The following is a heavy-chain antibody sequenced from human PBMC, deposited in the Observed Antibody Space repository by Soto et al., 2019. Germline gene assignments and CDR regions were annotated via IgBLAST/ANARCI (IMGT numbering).Heavy chain of an antibody. CDR1: GGSFSSYY. CDR2: INHSGTT. CDR3: ARNRVAKNRLAPFDY. V-gene: IGHV4-34*01. D-gene: IGHD5-12*01. Sequence: QVQLQQWGAGLLKPSETLSLTCAVSGGSFSSYYWNWIRQPPGRGLEWVGEINHSGTTNYNPSLESRITISLDASKNHFSLTLTSVTAADTAVYYCARNRVAKNRLAPFDYWGQGALVIVSS. J-gene: IGHJ4*02.